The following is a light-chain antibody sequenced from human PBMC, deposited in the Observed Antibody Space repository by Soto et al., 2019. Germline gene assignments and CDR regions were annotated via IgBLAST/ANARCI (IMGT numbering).Light chain of an antibody. CDR3: QQHSDSL. V-gene: IGKV3-11*01. CDR1: QIVSRY. Sequence: EIVLTQSPATLSLSPGERATLSCRASQIVSRYLAWYQQKPGQAPRLLNYDASNRATGVPARFSGCGSGKAFTLSILDLKLEDFADGYCQQHSDSLFGLVTKVEI. CDR2: DAS. J-gene: IGKJ3*01.